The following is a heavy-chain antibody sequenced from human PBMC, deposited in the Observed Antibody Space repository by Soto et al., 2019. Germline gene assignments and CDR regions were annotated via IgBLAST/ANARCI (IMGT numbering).Heavy chain of an antibody. D-gene: IGHD6-25*01. V-gene: IGHV3-73*01. CDR1: GFTFSGSA. J-gene: IGHJ6*02. Sequence: GGSLRLSCAASGFTFSGSAMHWVRQASGKGLEWVGRIRSKANSYATAYAASVKGRFTISRDDSKNTAYLQMNSLKTEAAAVYYCTRGYSSAAVYYYYGLDVWGQGTTVTVSS. CDR2: IRSKANSYAT. CDR3: TRGYSSAAVYYYYGLDV.